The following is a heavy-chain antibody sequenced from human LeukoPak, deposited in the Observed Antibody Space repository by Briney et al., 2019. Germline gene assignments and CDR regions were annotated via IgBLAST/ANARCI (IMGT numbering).Heavy chain of an antibody. Sequence: ASVKVSCKASGGTFSSYAISWVRQAPGQGLEWMGIINPSGGSTSYAQKFQGRVTMTRDTSTSTVYMELSSLRSEDTAVYYCARGPDCSSTSCYGDYWGQGTLVTVSS. D-gene: IGHD2-2*01. CDR1: GGTFSSYA. V-gene: IGHV1-46*01. CDR3: ARGPDCSSTSCYGDY. J-gene: IGHJ4*02. CDR2: INPSGGST.